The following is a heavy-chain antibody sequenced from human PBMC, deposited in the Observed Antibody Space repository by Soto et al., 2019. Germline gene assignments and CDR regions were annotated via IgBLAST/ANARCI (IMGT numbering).Heavy chain of an antibody. J-gene: IGHJ1*01. Sequence: QLQLQESGPGLVKPSETLSLTCTVSGGSISSSSYYWGWIRQPPGKGLEWIGSIYYSGSTYYNPSLKRRVTISVDTSKNQFSLKLSSVTAADTAVYYCARRGAYLEYFQHWGQGTLVTVSS. CDR2: IYYSGST. D-gene: IGHD3-16*02. V-gene: IGHV4-39*01. CDR1: GGSISSSSYY. CDR3: ARRGAYLEYFQH.